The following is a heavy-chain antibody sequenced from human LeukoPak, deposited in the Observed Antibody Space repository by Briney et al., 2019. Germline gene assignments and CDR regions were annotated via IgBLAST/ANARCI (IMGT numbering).Heavy chain of an antibody. D-gene: IGHD2-2*01. V-gene: IGHV4-34*01. CDR2: INHSGST. J-gene: IGHJ5*02. Sequence: SETLSLTCAVYGGSFSGYYWSWIRQPPGKGLEWIGEINHSGSTNYNPSLKSRVTISVDTSKNQFSLKLSSVTAADTAVYYCARGSLGRYCSSTSCRNWFDPWGQGTLVTVSS. CDR3: ARGSLGRYCSSTSCRNWFDP. CDR1: GGSFSGYY.